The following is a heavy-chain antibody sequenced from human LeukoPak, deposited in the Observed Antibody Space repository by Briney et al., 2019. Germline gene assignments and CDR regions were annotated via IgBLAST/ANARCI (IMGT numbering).Heavy chain of an antibody. D-gene: IGHD3-22*01. CDR3: ASSSGYVFDY. Sequence: SETLSLTCAVSGGSISSGGYSWSWIRQPPGKGLEWIGYIYHGGSTYYNPSLKSRVTISVDRSKNQFSLKLSSVTAADTAVYYCASSSGYVFDYWGQGTLVTVSS. CDR2: IYHGGST. V-gene: IGHV4-30-2*01. J-gene: IGHJ4*02. CDR1: GGSISSGGYS.